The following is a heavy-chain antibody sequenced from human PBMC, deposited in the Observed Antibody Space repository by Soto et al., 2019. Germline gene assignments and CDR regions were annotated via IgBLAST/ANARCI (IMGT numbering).Heavy chain of an antibody. CDR1: GFTFSSYS. CDR3: ARWEVVVAAIDYYYGMDV. J-gene: IGHJ6*02. CDR2: ISSSSSTI. D-gene: IGHD2-15*01. Sequence: GGSLRLSCAASGFTFSSYSMNWVRQAPGKGLEWVSYISSSSSTIYYADSVKGRFTISRDNAKNSLYLQMNSLRAEDXAVYYCARWEVVVAAIDYYYGMDVWGQGTTVTVSS. V-gene: IGHV3-48*04.